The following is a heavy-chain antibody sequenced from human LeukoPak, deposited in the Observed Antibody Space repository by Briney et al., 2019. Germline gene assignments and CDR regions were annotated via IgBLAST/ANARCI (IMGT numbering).Heavy chain of an antibody. Sequence: GESLKISCAASGFTFSTYGMHWVRQAPGKGLEWVAVISYDGSNKYYADSVKGRFTISRDNSKSTLYLQMNSLRAEDTAVYYCAKGGADYGEYDYWGQGTLVTVSS. CDR1: GFTFSTYG. V-gene: IGHV3-30*18. CDR2: ISYDGSNK. CDR3: AKGGADYGEYDY. D-gene: IGHD4-17*01. J-gene: IGHJ4*02.